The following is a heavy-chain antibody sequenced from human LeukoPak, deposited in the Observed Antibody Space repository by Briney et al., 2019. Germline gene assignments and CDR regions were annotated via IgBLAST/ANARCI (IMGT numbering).Heavy chain of an antibody. J-gene: IGHJ3*02. CDR1: GYTFTSYG. D-gene: IGHD3-9*01. CDR3: ARGDYDILTGKGFAAFDI. CDR2: ISAYNGNT. V-gene: IGHV1-18*01. Sequence: ASVKVSCKASGYTFTSYGISWVRQAPGQGLEWMGWISAYNGNTNYAQKLQGRVTMTTDTSTSTAYMELRSLRSEDTAVYYCARGDYDILTGKGFAAFDIWGQGTMVTVSS.